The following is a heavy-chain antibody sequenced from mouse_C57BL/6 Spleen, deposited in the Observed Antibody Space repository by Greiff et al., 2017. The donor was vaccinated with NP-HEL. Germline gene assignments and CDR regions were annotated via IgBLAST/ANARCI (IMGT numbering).Heavy chain of an antibody. J-gene: IGHJ4*01. CDR2: IDPSDSYT. CDR3: GKSDDCYYVNAMYH. Sequence: VQLQQPGAELVMPGASVKLSCKASGYTFTSYWMHWVKQRPGQGLEWIGEIDPSDSYTNYNQKFKGKSTLTVDKSSSTAYMQLRSLTSEDSAVYYCGKSDDCYYVNAMYHWGQGTSVTVSS. D-gene: IGHD2-3*01. CDR1: GYTFTSYW. V-gene: IGHV1-69*01.